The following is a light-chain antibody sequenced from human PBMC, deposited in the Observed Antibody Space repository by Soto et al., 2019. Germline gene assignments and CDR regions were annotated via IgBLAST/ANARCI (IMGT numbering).Light chain of an antibody. V-gene: IGLV2-8*01. Sequence: QSALTQPPSASGSPGQSVTISCTGTSDDVGGYNYVSWYQQYPGKAPKLMIYEVNKRPSGVPDRFSGSKSGNTASLTDSGLQAEDEADYYCSSHAGSNPVVFGGGTKLTVL. J-gene: IGLJ2*01. CDR3: SSHAGSNPVV. CDR2: EVN. CDR1: SDDVGGYNY.